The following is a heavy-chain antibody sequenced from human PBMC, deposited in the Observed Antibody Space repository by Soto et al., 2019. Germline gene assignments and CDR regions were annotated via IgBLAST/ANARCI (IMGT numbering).Heavy chain of an antibody. CDR3: ARRFTSSSTIFDY. V-gene: IGHV4-39*01. D-gene: IGHD6-6*01. Sequence: PSETLSLTCTVSGGSISGRGYSWGWIRQPPGKGPEWIGSFYYSGSTYYNPSLKSRVTISVDTSRNQFSLNLSSVTAADTAVYYCARRFTSSSTIFDYWGQGTTVTVSS. J-gene: IGHJ4*02. CDR2: FYYSGST. CDR1: GGSISGRGYS.